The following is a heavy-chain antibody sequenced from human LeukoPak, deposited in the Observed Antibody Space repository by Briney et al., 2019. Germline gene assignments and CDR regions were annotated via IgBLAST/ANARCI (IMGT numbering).Heavy chain of an antibody. J-gene: IGHJ5*02. V-gene: IGHV3-48*03. Sequence: GGSLRLSCAASGFTFSSYEMNWVRQAPGKGLEWVSYISSSGSTICYADSVKGRFTISRDNAKNSLYLQMNSLRAEDTAVYYCARFAGSGSYYPNWFDPWGQGTLVTVSS. CDR3: ARFAGSGSYYPNWFDP. CDR2: ISSSGSTI. CDR1: GFTFSSYE. D-gene: IGHD3-10*01.